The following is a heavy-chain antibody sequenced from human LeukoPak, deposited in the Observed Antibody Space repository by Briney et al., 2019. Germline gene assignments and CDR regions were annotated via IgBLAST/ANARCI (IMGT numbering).Heavy chain of an antibody. J-gene: IGHJ4*02. CDR3: ARDGYSGSYYDY. Sequence: PSETLSLTCTVSGGSISSYYWSWIRQPPGKGLEWIGYIYYSGSTNYNPSLKSRVTISVDTSKNQFSLKLSSVTAADTAVYYRARDGYSGSYYDYWGQGTLVTVSS. V-gene: IGHV4-59*01. CDR2: IYYSGST. D-gene: IGHD1-26*01. CDR1: GGSISSYY.